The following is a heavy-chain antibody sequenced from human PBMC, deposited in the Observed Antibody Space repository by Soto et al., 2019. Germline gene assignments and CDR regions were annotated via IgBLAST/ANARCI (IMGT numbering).Heavy chain of an antibody. CDR3: ASEAVYYFDY. CDR2: ISYDGSNK. D-gene: IGHD6-19*01. CDR1: GFTFSSYA. Sequence: GGSLRLSCAASGFTFSSYAMHWVRQAPGKGLEWVAVISYDGSNKYYADSVKGRFTISRDNSKNTQYLQMNSLRAEDTAVYYCASEAVYYFDYWGQGTLVTVSS. J-gene: IGHJ4*02. V-gene: IGHV3-30-3*01.